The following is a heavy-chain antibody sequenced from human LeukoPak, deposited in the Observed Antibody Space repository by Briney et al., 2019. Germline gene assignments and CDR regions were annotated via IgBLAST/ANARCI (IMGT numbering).Heavy chain of an antibody. D-gene: IGHD1-26*01. Sequence: SETLSLTCTVSGDSIGCSNCYWGWIRQTPGTVLEWIGSIFYNGDTHYNPSLKSRVTISIDTSKNQFSLKLSSVTAADTAVYYCARRYSGRYYNNWGQGTLVTVSS. J-gene: IGHJ4*02. CDR1: GDSIGCSNCY. V-gene: IGHV4-39*01. CDR2: IFYNGDT. CDR3: ARRYSGRYYNN.